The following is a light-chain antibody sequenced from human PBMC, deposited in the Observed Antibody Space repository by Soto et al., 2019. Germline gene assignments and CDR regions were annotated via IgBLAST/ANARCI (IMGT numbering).Light chain of an antibody. Sequence: EIVLTQSPGTLSLSPGERATLSCKTSQSVGSSYFAWYQQRPGQAPRLLIYGASNRATGIPDRFSGSASGREFTLTISRLETEDFAVYYCQQYGRSPSWTFGQGTKVDIK. CDR3: QQYGRSPSWT. V-gene: IGKV3-20*01. CDR1: QSVGSSY. J-gene: IGKJ1*01. CDR2: GAS.